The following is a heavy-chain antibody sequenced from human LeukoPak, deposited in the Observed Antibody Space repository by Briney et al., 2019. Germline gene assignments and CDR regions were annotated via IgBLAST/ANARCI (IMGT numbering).Heavy chain of an antibody. CDR3: ARVYSSSWRRRFDY. CDR1: GFTSSTYA. Sequence: GGPLRLSCAASGFTSSTYAMHWVRQAPGKGLEWVAVISYDGSNKYYADSVKGRFTVSRDNSKNTLYPQMNSLRAEDTAVYYCARVYSSSWRRRFDYWGQGTLVTVSS. D-gene: IGHD6-13*01. CDR2: ISYDGSNK. V-gene: IGHV3-30-3*01. J-gene: IGHJ4*02.